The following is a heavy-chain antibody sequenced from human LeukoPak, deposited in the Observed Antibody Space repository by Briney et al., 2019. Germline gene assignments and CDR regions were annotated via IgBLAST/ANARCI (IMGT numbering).Heavy chain of an antibody. CDR3: AKDRRNSYGDDAFDI. V-gene: IGHV3-23*01. CDR1: GFTFSSYA. Sequence: GGSLRLSCAASGFTFSSYAMSWVRQAPGKGLEGVSAISGSGGSTYYADSVKGRFTISRGNSKNTLYLQMNSLRADDTAVYYCAKDRRNSYGDDAFDIWGQGTMVTVSS. D-gene: IGHD5-18*01. J-gene: IGHJ3*02. CDR2: ISGSGGST.